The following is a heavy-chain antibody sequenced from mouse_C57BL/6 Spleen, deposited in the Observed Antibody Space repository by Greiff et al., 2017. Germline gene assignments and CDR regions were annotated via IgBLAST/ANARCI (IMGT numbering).Heavy chain of an antibody. CDR3: ARGIYDGYYVDY. CDR2: INPNYGTT. J-gene: IGHJ2*01. Sequence: EVQLQQSGPELVQPGASVKISCKASGYSFTDYNMNWVKQSNGKSLEWIGVINPNYGTTSSNQKFKGKATLTVVQTSSTAYMQLNSLTSEDSAVYDCARGIYDGYYVDYWGQGTTLTVSS. D-gene: IGHD2-3*01. V-gene: IGHV1-39*01. CDR1: GYSFTDYN.